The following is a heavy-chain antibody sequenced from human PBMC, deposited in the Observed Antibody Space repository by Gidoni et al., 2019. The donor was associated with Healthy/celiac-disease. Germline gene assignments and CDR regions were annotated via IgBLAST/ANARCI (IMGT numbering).Heavy chain of an antibody. CDR2: IGTAGDT. V-gene: IGHV3-13*01. CDR3: ARGGFHDYGGNSGSGYYGMDV. D-gene: IGHD4-17*01. CDR1: GFPFSSYD. Sequence: EVQLVESGGGLVQPGGSLGLSCAASGFPFSSYDLHWVRQATGKGLDWVSAIGTAGDTYYPGSVKGRFTISRENAKNSLYLQMNSLRAGDTAVYYCARGGFHDYGGNSGSGYYGMDVWGQGTTVTVSS. J-gene: IGHJ6*02.